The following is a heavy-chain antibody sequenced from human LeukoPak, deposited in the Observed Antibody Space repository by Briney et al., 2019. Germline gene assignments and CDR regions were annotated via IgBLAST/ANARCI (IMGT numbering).Heavy chain of an antibody. CDR3: ATGDLIAAAGKRPLEY. D-gene: IGHD6-13*01. Sequence: ASVKVSCKVSGYTLTELSMHWVRQAPGKGLEWMGGFDPEDGETIYAQKFQGRVTMTEDTSTDTAYMELSSLRSEDTAVYYCATGDLIAAAGKRPLEYWGQGTLVTVSS. J-gene: IGHJ4*02. V-gene: IGHV1-24*01. CDR2: FDPEDGET. CDR1: GYTLTELS.